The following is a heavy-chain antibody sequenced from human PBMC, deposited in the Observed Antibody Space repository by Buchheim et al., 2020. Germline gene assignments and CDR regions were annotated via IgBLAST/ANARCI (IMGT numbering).Heavy chain of an antibody. J-gene: IGHJ4*02. CDR3: ARDGTYYDILTGYYPPGGFDY. Sequence: QVQLVESGGGVVQPGRSLRLSCAASGFTFSSYAMHWVRQAPGKGLEWVAVISYDGSNKYYADSVKGRFTISRDNSKNTLYLQMNSLRAEDTAVYYCARDGTYYDILTGYYPPGGFDYWGQGTL. CDR2: ISYDGSNK. D-gene: IGHD3-9*01. V-gene: IGHV3-30*04. CDR1: GFTFSSYA.